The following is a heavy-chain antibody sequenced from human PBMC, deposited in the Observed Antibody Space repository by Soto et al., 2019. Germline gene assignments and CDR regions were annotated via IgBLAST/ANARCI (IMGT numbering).Heavy chain of an antibody. D-gene: IGHD3-22*01. Sequence: GAPVKVSCKASGYTFTSYYMHWVRQAPGQGLEWMGIINPSGGSTSYAQKFQGRVTMTRDTSTSTVYMELSSLRSEDTAVYYCARAGTNFCGYWVYYYGMDVCGQGSTVPVSS. V-gene: IGHV1-46*01. CDR2: INPSGGST. CDR1: GYTFTSYY. J-gene: IGHJ6*02. CDR3: ARAGTNFCGYWVYYYGMDV.